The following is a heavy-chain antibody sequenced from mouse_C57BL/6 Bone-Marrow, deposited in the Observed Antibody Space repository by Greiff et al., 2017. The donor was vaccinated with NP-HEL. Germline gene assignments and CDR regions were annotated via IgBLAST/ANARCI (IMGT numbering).Heavy chain of an antibody. CDR3: ARSPLWLRRNYYAIDY. J-gene: IGHJ4*01. V-gene: IGHV3-8*01. CDR2: ISYSGST. Sequence: VQLQQSGPGLAKPSQTLSLTCSVTGYSITSDYWNWIRKFPGNKLEYMGYISYSGSTYYNPSLKSRISITRDTSKNQYYLQLNSVTTEDTATYYCARSPLWLRRNYYAIDYWGQGTSVNVSS. CDR1: GYSITSDY. D-gene: IGHD2-2*01.